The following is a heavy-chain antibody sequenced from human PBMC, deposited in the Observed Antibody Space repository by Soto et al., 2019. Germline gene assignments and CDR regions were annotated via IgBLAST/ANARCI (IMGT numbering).Heavy chain of an antibody. V-gene: IGHV1-69*01. D-gene: IGHD2-21*02. CDR1: GGTFSSYP. CDR3: ARGGNSDYYYGMNV. Sequence: QGQLVQAGGDVKKPGSSVQVSCKASGGTFSSYPISWVRQAPGQGLEWMGGIIPLFGTADYAQKFQGRVTFTADESTSTAYMELSSLRSEDTAVYYCARGGNSDYYYGMNVWGQGTTVTVSS. CDR2: IIPLFGTA. J-gene: IGHJ6*02.